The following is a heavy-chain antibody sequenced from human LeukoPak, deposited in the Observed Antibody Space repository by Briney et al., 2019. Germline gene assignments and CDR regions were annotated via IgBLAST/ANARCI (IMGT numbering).Heavy chain of an antibody. CDR1: GGSISNYY. V-gene: IGHV4-59*01. D-gene: IGHD3-10*01. J-gene: IGHJ4*02. CDR2: LYYSGSA. Sequence: SETLSLTCTVSGGSISNYYWSWVRQPPGKGLEWIGYLYYSGSANYNPSLKSRVTISLDTSKNQFSLKLSSVTAADTAVYYCARIRNQGSGTYIPFVDCWGQGTLVTVSS. CDR3: ARIRNQGSGTYIPFVDC.